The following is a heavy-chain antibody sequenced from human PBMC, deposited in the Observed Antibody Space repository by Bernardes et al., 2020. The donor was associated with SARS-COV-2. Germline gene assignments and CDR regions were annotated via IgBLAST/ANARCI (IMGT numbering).Heavy chain of an antibody. CDR1: GGSFRGYY. CDR3: ARGRAIFGVVSIEY. CDR2: INHSGST. V-gene: IGHV4-34*01. Sequence: TLSLTCAVYGGSFRGYYWSWLRQPPGKGLEWIGEINHSGSTNYNPSLKSRVTISVDTSKNQFSLKLSSVTAADTAVYYCARGRAIFGVVSIEYWGQGTLVTVSS. J-gene: IGHJ4*02. D-gene: IGHD3-3*01.